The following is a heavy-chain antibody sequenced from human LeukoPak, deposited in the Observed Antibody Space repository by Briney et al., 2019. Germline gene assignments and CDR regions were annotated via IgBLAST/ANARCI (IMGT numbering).Heavy chain of an antibody. V-gene: IGHV3-23*01. CDR2: ISGSGGST. Sequence: GGSLRLSCAASGFTFSSYAMSWVRQAPGKGREWVSAISGSGGSTYYADSVKGRFTISRDNSKNTLYLQMNSLRAEDTAVYYCAKALRYCTNGVCYSYYYYMDVWGKGTTVTVS. CDR1: GFTFSSYA. D-gene: IGHD2-8*01. J-gene: IGHJ6*03. CDR3: AKALRYCTNGVCYSYYYYMDV.